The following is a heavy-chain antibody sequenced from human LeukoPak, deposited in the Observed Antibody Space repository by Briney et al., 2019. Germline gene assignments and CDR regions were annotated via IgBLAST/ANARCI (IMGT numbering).Heavy chain of an antibody. V-gene: IGHV3-30*02. CDR1: GFTFSSYA. J-gene: IGHJ4*02. Sequence: GGSLRLSCAASGFTFSSYAMHWVRQAPGKGLEWVAFIRYDESTKFYADSVKGRFTISRDNSKTTLYLQMNSLRADDTAVYYCAKDLPTPYFDYWGQGTLVTASS. CDR3: AKDLPTPYFDY. CDR2: IRYDESTK. D-gene: IGHD4-23*01.